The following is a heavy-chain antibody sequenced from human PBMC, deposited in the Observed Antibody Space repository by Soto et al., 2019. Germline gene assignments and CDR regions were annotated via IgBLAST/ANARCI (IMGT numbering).Heavy chain of an antibody. D-gene: IGHD6-19*01. J-gene: IGHJ4*02. Sequence: QVQLQESGPGLVKPSETLSLTCTVSGGSISSYYWSWIRQPPGKGLEWIGYIYYSGSTNYNPSLKSRVTISLDTSKNQFSLKLSSVTAADTAVYYCARHGRSSGWWTFEYWGQGTLVTVSS. CDR3: ARHGRSSGWWTFEY. V-gene: IGHV4-59*08. CDR2: IYYSGST. CDR1: GGSISSYY.